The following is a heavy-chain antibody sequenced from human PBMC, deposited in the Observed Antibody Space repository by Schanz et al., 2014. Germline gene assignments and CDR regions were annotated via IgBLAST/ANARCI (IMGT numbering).Heavy chain of an antibody. V-gene: IGHV3-33*01. Sequence: QAQLMESGGGVVQPGTSLILSCSVSGFSLNTYGIHWFRQPAGKGLEWVAVIWNNGVTKYYADSVRGRFTISRDNSENTLYLQMNSLRADDTAVYFRARAHGNNWYGKGLDYWGQGTQVTVSS. CDR2: IWNNGVTK. CDR3: ARAHGNNWYGKGLDY. J-gene: IGHJ4*02. CDR1: GFSLNTYG. D-gene: IGHD1-1*01.